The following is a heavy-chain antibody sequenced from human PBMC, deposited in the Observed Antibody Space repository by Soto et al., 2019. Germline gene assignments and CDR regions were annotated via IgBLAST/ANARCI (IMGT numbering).Heavy chain of an antibody. D-gene: IGHD4-17*01. CDR3: AGGGSYGGNSEGEIDY. CDR2: IYSGGST. CDR1: GFTVSSNY. J-gene: IGHJ4*02. Sequence: ESGGGLVQPGGSLRLSCAASGFTVSSNYMSWVRQAPGKGLEWVSVIYSGGSTYYADSVKGRFTISRDNSKNTLYLKMNSREAEAPAVYSCAGGGSYGGNSEGEIDYWGQGTLVTVSS. V-gene: IGHV3-66*01.